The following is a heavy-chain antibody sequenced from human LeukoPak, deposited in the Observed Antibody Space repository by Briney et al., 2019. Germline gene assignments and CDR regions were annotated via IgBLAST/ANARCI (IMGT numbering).Heavy chain of an antibody. Sequence: SETLSLTCTVSGGSISSGSYYWSWIRQPAGKGLEWIGRIYTSGSTNYNPSLKSRVTISVDTSKNQFSLKLSSVTAADTAVYYCARGKVRGGLDYWGQGTLVTVSS. CDR2: IYTSGST. CDR3: ARGKVRGGLDY. D-gene: IGHD3-16*01. V-gene: IGHV4-61*02. J-gene: IGHJ4*02. CDR1: GGSISSGSYY.